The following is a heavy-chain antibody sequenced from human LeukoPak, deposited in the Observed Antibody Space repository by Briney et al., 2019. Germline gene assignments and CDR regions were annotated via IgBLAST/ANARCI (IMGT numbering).Heavy chain of an antibody. Sequence: GGSLRLSCAASGFTFSSYSMNGVRQAPGKGLEGVSYISSSSSTIYYADSVKGRFTISRDNAKNSLYLQMTSLRAEDTAVYYCARADYYDSSGPEASWGQGTLVTVSS. CDR3: ARADYYDSSGPEAS. CDR1: GFTFSSYS. D-gene: IGHD3-22*01. CDR2: ISSSSSTI. J-gene: IGHJ5*02. V-gene: IGHV3-48*01.